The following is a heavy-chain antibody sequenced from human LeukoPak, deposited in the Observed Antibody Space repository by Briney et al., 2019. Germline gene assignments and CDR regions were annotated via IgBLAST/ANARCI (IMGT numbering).Heavy chain of an antibody. J-gene: IGHJ4*02. Sequence: PGGSLRLSCAASGFTFSSYWMSWVRQAPGKGLEWVSVIYSGGSTYYADSVKGRFTISRDNSKNTLYLQMNSLRAEDTAVYYCARVFGGSYYPFDYWGQGTLVTVSS. CDR1: GFTFSSYW. CDR3: ARVFGGSYYPFDY. D-gene: IGHD1-26*01. CDR2: IYSGGST. V-gene: IGHV3-66*01.